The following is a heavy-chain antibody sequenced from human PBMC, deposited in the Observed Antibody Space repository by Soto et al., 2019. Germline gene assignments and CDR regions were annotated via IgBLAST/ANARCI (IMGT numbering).Heavy chain of an antibody. CDR2: IKQDGSEK. J-gene: IGHJ4*02. Sequence: EVQLVESGGGLVQPGGSLRLSCAASGFTFSSYWMSWVRQAPGKGLEWVANIKQDGSEKYYVDSVKGRFTISRDNAKNSLYLQMNSLRAEDTAVYYCARQLVSSGYYYPFDYRGQGTLVTVSS. V-gene: IGHV3-7*03. D-gene: IGHD3-22*01. CDR3: ARQLVSSGYYYPFDY. CDR1: GFTFSSYW.